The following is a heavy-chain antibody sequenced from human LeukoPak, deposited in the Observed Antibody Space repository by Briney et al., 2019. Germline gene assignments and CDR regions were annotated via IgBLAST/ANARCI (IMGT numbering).Heavy chain of an antibody. V-gene: IGHV4-38-2*02. J-gene: IGHJ4*02. Sequence: PSETLSLTCTVSGYSISSGYYWGWIRQPPVKGLEWIGSIYHSGSTYYNPSLKSRVTISVDTSKNQFSLKLSSVTAADTAVYYCASYDSSGYYHAAKGDYFDYWGQGTLVTVSS. CDR3: ASYDSSGYYHAAKGDYFDY. CDR2: IYHSGST. D-gene: IGHD3-22*01. CDR1: GYSISSGYY.